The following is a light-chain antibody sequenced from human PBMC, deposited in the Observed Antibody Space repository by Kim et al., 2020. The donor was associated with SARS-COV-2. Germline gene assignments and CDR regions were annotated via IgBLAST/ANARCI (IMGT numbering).Light chain of an antibody. CDR1: QDISSV. CDR3: QQFNNLFT. J-gene: IGKJ2*01. V-gene: IGKV1D-13*01. Sequence: GDRVTITCRASQDISSVLAWYQQKPGKAPNLLIYDASTLESGVPSRFSGSGSGTDFTLTISSLQPEDFATYYCQQFNNLFTFGQGTKLEI. CDR2: DAS.